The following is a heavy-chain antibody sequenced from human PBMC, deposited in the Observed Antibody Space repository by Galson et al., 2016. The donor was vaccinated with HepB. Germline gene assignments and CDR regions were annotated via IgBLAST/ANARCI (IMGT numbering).Heavy chain of an antibody. D-gene: IGHD7-27*01. CDR1: GFTFNDYV. CDR2: VNWNSATL. Sequence: SLRLSCAASGFTFNDYVMHWVRQLPGKGLQWVSGVNWNSATLAYADSVRGRFTISRDNAENSLYLQMNSLRAEDTALYYCAKGQTNWATFDSWGQGTLVTVSS. J-gene: IGHJ4*02. CDR3: AKGQTNWATFDS. V-gene: IGHV3-9*01.